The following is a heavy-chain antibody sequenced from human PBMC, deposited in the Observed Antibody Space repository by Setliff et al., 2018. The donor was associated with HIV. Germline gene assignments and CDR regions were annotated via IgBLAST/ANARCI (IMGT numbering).Heavy chain of an antibody. V-gene: IGHV3-21*01. Sequence: GGSLRLSCVGSGFTFRAAWMNWVRQAPGKGLEWVSSISSGSSYIYYPDSVKGRFTISRDNAKNSLYLRMNSLRDDDTAVYYCARDSSTAEGGGDNFFDYWGRGTLVTVSS. D-gene: IGHD2-21*01. CDR2: ISSGSSYI. J-gene: IGHJ4*02. CDR1: GFTFRAAW. CDR3: ARDSSTAEGGGDNFFDY.